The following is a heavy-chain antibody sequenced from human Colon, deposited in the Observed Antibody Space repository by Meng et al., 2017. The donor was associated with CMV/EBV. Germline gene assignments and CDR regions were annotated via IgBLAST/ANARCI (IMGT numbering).Heavy chain of an antibody. CDR3: ARQRENYYYYGMDV. CDR1: GGPFKGFH. D-gene: IGHD5-24*01. Sequence: SQTRSLTGAVSGGPFKGFHWNWIRQSPGKGLEWIGEIRHSGLTSHNPSLKSRITMSLDTSKSQFYLEVRSVVAADTAVYYCARQRENYYYYGMDVWSHGTMVTVSS. V-gene: IGHV4-34*10. CDR2: IRHSGLT. J-gene: IGHJ6*02.